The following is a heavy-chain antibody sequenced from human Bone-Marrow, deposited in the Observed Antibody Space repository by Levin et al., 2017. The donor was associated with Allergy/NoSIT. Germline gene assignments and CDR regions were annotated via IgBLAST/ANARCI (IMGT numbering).Heavy chain of an antibody. CDR3: AKSGRSDFFEK. CDR1: GFSFNSYW. CDR2: INSDGSVR. V-gene: IGHV3-74*01. Sequence: ASVKVSCAASGFSFNSYWMHWVRQAPGKGLVWVSRINSDGSVRDYADSVKGRFTVSRDNAKSTVYLQMNSLRAEDTAVYYCAKSGRSDFFEKWGQGTLVTVSS. J-gene: IGHJ4*02.